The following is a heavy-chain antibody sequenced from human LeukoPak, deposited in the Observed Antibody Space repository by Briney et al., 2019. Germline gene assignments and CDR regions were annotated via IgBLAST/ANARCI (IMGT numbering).Heavy chain of an antibody. CDR1: GGSISSSNW. Sequence: PSGTLSLTCAVSGGSISSSNWWSWVRQPPGKGLEWSGEIYHTGNINYNPSLKSRVTISVDKSKNQFSLKLSSVTAADTAVYYCARVGYSYVAFDIWGQGTMVTVSS. V-gene: IGHV4-4*02. D-gene: IGHD5-18*01. CDR3: ARVGYSYVAFDI. CDR2: IYHTGNI. J-gene: IGHJ3*02.